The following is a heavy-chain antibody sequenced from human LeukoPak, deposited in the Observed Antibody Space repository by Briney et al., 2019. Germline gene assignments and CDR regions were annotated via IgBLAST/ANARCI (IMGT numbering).Heavy chain of an antibody. CDR1: GGSISSYY. J-gene: IGHJ6*03. CDR2: IYYSGST. Sequence: PSETLSLTCTVSGGSISSYYWSWIRQPPGKGLEWIGYIYYSGSTNYNPSLKSRVTISVDTSKNQFSLKLSSVTAADTAVYYCARGRRDGYKYYYYYYMDVWGKGTTVTVSS. CDR3: ARGRRDGYKYYYYYYMDV. V-gene: IGHV4-59*01. D-gene: IGHD5-24*01.